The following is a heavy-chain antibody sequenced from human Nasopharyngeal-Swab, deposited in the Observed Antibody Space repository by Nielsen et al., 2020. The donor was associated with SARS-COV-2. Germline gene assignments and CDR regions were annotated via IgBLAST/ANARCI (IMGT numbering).Heavy chain of an antibody. J-gene: IGHJ6*02. V-gene: IGHV1-3*01. D-gene: IGHD3-16*02. CDR3: ARDPRGLSSPSGMDV. Sequence: ASVKVSCKASGYTFTSYAMNWVRQAPGQGLEWMGWINAGNGNTKYSQKFQGRVTITRDTSAGTAYMELSSLRSEDTAVYYCARDPRGLSSPSGMDVWGQGTTVTVSS. CDR1: GYTFTSYA. CDR2: INAGNGNT.